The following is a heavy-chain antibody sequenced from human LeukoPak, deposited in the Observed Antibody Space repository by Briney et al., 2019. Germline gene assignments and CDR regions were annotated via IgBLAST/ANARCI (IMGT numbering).Heavy chain of an antibody. J-gene: IGHJ4*02. CDR1: GFTFSSYG. Sequence: GRSLRLSCAASGFTFSSYGMHWVRQAPGKGLEWVAVIWYDGSNKYYADSVKGRFTISRDNAKNSLILQMNSLRAEDTAVYYCARWAGVTDYWGQGTLVTVSS. CDR3: ARWAGVTDY. D-gene: IGHD5-18*01. V-gene: IGHV3-33*01. CDR2: IWYDGSNK.